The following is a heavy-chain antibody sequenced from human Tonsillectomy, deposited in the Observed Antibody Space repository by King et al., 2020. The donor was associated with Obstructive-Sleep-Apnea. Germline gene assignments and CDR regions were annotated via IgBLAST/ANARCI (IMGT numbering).Heavy chain of an antibody. Sequence: VQLVESGGGVVQPGRSLRLSCAASGFTFSSYGIHWVRQAPGKGLEWVAVISHDGSNKYYADSVKGRSTISRDNSKNTLYLEMNSLRTEDTAVYYCAKDWGQAVAGFEALPVYWGQGTLVTVSS. V-gene: IGHV3-30*18. J-gene: IGHJ4*02. D-gene: IGHD6-19*01. CDR1: GFTFSSYG. CDR2: ISHDGSNK. CDR3: AKDWGQAVAGFEALPVY.